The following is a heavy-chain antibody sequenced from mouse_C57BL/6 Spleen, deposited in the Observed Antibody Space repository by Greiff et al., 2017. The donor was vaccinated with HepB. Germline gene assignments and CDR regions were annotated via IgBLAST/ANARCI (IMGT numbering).Heavy chain of an antibody. D-gene: IGHD2-5*01. J-gene: IGHJ3*01. CDR2: INPYNGDT. Sequence: EVHLVESGPELVKPGDSVKISCKASGYSFTGYFMNWVMQSHGKSLEWIGRINPYNGDTFYNQKFKGKATLTVDKSSSTAHMELRSLTSEDSAVYYCARGGPYSNYEGAWFAYWGQGTLVTVSA. CDR1: GYSFTGYF. V-gene: IGHV1-20*01. CDR3: ARGGPYSNYEGAWFAY.